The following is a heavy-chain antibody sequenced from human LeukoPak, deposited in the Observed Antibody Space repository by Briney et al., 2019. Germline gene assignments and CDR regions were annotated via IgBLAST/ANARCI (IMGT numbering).Heavy chain of an antibody. J-gene: IGHJ4*02. V-gene: IGHV3-74*01. CDR3: ARGDGSSLFDY. CDR1: GFTFSSYW. Sequence: GGSLRLSCAASGFTFSSYWMHWVRQAPGKGLVWVSRINSDGSSTSYADSVKGRFTISRDNAKNTLYLQMNSLRAEDTAVYYCARGDGSSLFDYWGQGTLVTVSS. CDR2: INSDGSST. D-gene: IGHD6-13*01.